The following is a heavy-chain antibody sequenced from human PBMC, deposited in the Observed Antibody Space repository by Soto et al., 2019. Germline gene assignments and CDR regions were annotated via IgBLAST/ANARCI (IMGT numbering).Heavy chain of an antibody. V-gene: IGHV3-33*01. D-gene: IGHD1-26*01. CDR2: IWWHGRDI. CDR1: GFSFSDYV. J-gene: IGHJ4*02. CDR3: ARDQGGESGNFIFDN. Sequence: QVQVVESGGGVVQPGRSVRLSCTASGFSFSDYVMHWVRQPPGQGLEWVAVIWWHGRDIFYEGSVKGRFTISRDNSKNKLSLKMTSLRVEDTAVYYCARDQGGESGNFIFDNWGQGTLVTVSS.